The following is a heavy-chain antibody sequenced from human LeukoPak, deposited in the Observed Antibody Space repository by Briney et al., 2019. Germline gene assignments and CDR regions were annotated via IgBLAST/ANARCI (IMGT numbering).Heavy chain of an antibody. V-gene: IGHV4-39*01. CDR2: IYYSGST. CDR1: GGSISSSSYY. D-gene: IGHD1-26*01. Sequence: PSETLSLTCTVSGGSISSSSYYWGWIRQPPGKGLEWVGSIYYSGSTYYNPSLKSRVTISVDTSKNQFSLKLSSVTAADTAVYYCARRPKVGVTGWYFDCWGQGTLVTVSS. CDR3: ARRPKVGVTGWYFDC. J-gene: IGHJ4*02.